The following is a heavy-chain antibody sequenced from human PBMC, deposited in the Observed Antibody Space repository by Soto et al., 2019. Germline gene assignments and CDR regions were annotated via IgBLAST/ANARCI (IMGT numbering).Heavy chain of an antibody. Sequence: SQTLPLTCAISGDSVSSNSAAWNWIRQSPSRGLEWLGRTYYRSKWYNDYAVSVKSRITINPDTSKNQFSLQLNSVTPEDTAVYYCARARGSYYGSGSFYYYGMDVSGQGTTVLVSS. D-gene: IGHD3-10*01. CDR1: GDSVSSNSAA. CDR2: TYYRSKWYN. V-gene: IGHV6-1*01. J-gene: IGHJ6*02. CDR3: ARARGSYYGSGSFYYYGMDV.